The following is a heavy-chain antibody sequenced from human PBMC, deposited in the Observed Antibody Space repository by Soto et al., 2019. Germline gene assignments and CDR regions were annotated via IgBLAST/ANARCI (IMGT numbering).Heavy chain of an antibody. D-gene: IGHD1-1*01. CDR2: ISWNSGSI. Sequence: EVQLVESGGGLVQPGRSVRLSCAASGFTFADYGMHWVRQAPGKGLEWVSGISWNSGSIGYADSVKGRFIISRDNAKNSVYLQMNNLRPEDTAFYFCAKVSTTHTFGPLDPWGQGTLVTVSS. V-gene: IGHV3-9*01. J-gene: IGHJ5*02. CDR1: GFTFADYG. CDR3: AKVSTTHTFGPLDP.